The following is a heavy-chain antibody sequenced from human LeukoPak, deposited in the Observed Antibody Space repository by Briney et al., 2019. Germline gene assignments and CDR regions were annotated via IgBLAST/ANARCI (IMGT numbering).Heavy chain of an antibody. D-gene: IGHD4-23*01. Sequence: ASVKVSCKASGGTFSSYAISWVRQAPGQGLEWMGRIIPIFGIANYAQKFQGRVTITADKSTSTAYMELSSLRSEDTAVYYCARPTTVVDYYGMGVWGQGTTVTVSS. CDR1: GGTFSSYA. CDR3: ARPTTVVDYYGMGV. J-gene: IGHJ6*01. V-gene: IGHV1-69*04. CDR2: IIPIFGIA.